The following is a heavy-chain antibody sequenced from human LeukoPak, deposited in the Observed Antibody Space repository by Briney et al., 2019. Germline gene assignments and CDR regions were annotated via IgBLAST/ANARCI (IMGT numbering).Heavy chain of an antibody. CDR3: ARHVGSSGLQVYFQH. Sequence: SETLSLTCTVSGGSISGYYWTWIRQPAGKGLEWIGRIYTSGSTNYNHSLKGRVTMSVDTSRNQFSLKLSSVTAADTAVYYCARHVGSSGLQVYFQHWGQGTLVTVSS. CDR1: GGSISGYY. CDR2: IYTSGST. D-gene: IGHD6-19*01. V-gene: IGHV4-4*07. J-gene: IGHJ1*01.